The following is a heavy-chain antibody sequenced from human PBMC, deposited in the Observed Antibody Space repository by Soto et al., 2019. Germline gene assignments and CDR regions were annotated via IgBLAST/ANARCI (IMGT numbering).Heavy chain of an antibody. CDR3: TGALITVVCAGLCDP. V-gene: IGHV3-23*01. CDR1: GFAFSNSA. Sequence: GGSLRLSCAASGFAFSNSAMSWVRQAPEKGLEWVSVISASGGTTYSADSVKGRFTISRDNSKNTLYLQMNSLKAEDTAVYYFTGALITVVCAGLCDPWGQGTLVAVSS. D-gene: IGHD2-8*02. J-gene: IGHJ5*02. CDR2: ISASGGTT.